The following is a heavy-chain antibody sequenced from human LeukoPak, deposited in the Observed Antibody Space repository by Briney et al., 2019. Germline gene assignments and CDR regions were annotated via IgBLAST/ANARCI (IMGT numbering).Heavy chain of an antibody. CDR3: ATVYIYGSPTSYFDY. D-gene: IGHD5-18*01. CDR1: GFTFSGYN. CDR2: ISSSSSYI. Sequence: GGSLRLSCAASGFTFSGYNMNWVRQAPGEGLEWVSSISSSSSYIYYADSVKGRFTISRDNAKNSLYLQMNSLRAEDTSVYYCATVYIYGSPTSYFDYWGQGTLVTVSS. J-gene: IGHJ4*02. V-gene: IGHV3-21*01.